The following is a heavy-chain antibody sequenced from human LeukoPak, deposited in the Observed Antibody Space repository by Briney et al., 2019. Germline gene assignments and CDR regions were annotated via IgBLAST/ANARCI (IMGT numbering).Heavy chain of an antibody. Sequence: SGGSLRLSYAASGFTFSTCAMSWVRQAPGKGLEWVSGISGTTSGTYYADSVKGRFTISRDNSKDTLFLQVNSLRAEDTAVYYCAKVRTYFYHGLDVWGQGTTVTVSS. CDR2: ISGTTSGT. J-gene: IGHJ6*02. V-gene: IGHV3-23*01. CDR3: AKVRTYFYHGLDV. CDR1: GFTFSTCA. D-gene: IGHD1-14*01.